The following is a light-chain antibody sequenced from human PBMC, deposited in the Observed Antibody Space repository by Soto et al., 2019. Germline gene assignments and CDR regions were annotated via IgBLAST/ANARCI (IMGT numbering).Light chain of an antibody. V-gene: IGKV1-5*01. CDR1: QSISTW. J-gene: IGKJ1*01. Sequence: IQMTQSPSTLSASVGDRVTITCRASQSISTWLAWYQQKPGKAPKLLIYDASSLESGVPSRFRGSGSGTEFTLTISSLRPDDFATYYCQQYNGYSGTFGQGTKVDIK. CDR2: DAS. CDR3: QQYNGYSGT.